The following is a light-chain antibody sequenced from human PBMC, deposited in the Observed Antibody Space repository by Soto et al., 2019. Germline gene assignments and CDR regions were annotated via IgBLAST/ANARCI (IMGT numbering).Light chain of an antibody. J-gene: IGLJ2*01. V-gene: IGLV1-51*01. CDR2: DNN. CDR1: SSNIGSFF. CDR3: GTWDTSLTDVV. Sequence: QSVLTQPPSVSAAPGQKVTISCSGSSSNIGSFFVSWYQLLPGTAPKLLIYDNNKRPSGIPDRFSGSKSGTSATLGITGLQTGDEADYYCGTWDTSLTDVVFGGGTQLTVL.